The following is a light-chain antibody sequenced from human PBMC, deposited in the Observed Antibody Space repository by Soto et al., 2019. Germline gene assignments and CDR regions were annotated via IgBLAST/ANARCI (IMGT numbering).Light chain of an antibody. CDR2: GAS. CDR1: QSVSSSY. V-gene: IGKV3-20*01. CDR3: QQYQSLT. Sequence: VLTQSPAILALSPGDSATLSCRASQSVSSSYLAWYQHKPCQAPRLLIHGASSRVTGIPERFSGSGSGTDFTLTITRLEPEDFAVYYCQQYQSLTCGGGTKV. J-gene: IGKJ4*01.